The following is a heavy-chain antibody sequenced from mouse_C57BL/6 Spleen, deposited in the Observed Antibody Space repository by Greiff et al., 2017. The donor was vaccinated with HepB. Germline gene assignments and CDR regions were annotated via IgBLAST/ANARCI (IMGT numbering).Heavy chain of an antibody. V-gene: IGHV1-82*01. Sequence: VKLMESGPELVKPGASVKISCKASGYAFSSSWMNWVKQRPGKGLEWIGRIYPGDGDTNYNGKFKGKATLTADKSSSTAYMQLSSLTSEDSAVYFCARLVYDGYFDYWGQGTTLTVSS. J-gene: IGHJ2*01. CDR3: ARLVYDGYFDY. CDR1: GYAFSSSW. D-gene: IGHD2-3*01. CDR2: IYPGDGDT.